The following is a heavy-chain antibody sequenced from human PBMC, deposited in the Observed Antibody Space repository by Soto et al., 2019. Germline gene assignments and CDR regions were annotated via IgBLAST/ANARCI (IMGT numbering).Heavy chain of an antibody. CDR3: ARDVRAPFDWFAPGYFDY. CDR2: ISSSSSTI. D-gene: IGHD3-9*01. J-gene: IGHJ4*02. CDR1: GFTFSSYS. V-gene: IGHV3-48*01. Sequence: GGSLRLSCAASGFTFSSYSMNWVRQAPGKGLEWVSYISSSSSTIYYADSVKGRFTISRDNAKNSLYLQMNSLRAEDTAVYYCARDVRAPFDWFAPGYFDYWGPGTLVTVSS.